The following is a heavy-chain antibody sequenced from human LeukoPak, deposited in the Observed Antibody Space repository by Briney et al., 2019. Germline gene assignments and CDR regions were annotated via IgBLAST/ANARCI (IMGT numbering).Heavy chain of an antibody. J-gene: IGHJ4*02. CDR3: TRDPRRLDY. V-gene: IGHV3-21*04. Sequence: PGGSLRLSCAASGFTFSSYNMNWVRQAPGKGLEWVSFIYSDNTHYSDSVKGRFTISRDNAKNSLYLQMNSLRAEDTAVYYCTRDPRRLDYWGQGTLVTVSS. CDR1: GFTFSSYN. CDR2: IYSDNT.